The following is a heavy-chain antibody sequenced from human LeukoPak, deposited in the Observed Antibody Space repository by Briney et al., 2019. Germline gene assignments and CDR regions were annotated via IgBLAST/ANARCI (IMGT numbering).Heavy chain of an antibody. V-gene: IGHV3-23*01. D-gene: IGHD4-11*01. Sequence: PGGSLRLSCAASGFTFSSYAMSWVRQAPGKGLEWVSVISGRGTNTYYADSVKGRFTISRDNAKNSLYLQMNSLRAEDTAVYYCARVFLQKPADYWGQGTLVTVSS. CDR3: ARVFLQKPADY. CDR2: ISGRGTNT. J-gene: IGHJ4*02. CDR1: GFTFSSYA.